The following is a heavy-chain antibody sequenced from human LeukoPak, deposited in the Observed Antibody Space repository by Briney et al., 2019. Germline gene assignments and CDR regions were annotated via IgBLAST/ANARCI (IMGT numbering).Heavy chain of an antibody. CDR3: AKLLGLRDLYFDY. Sequence: GGSLRLSCAASGFTFSSYGMHWVRQAPGKGLEWVAVISYDGSNKYYADSVKGRFTISRDNSKNTLYLQMNSLRAEDTAVYYCAKLLGLRDLYFDYWGQGTLVTVSS. D-gene: IGHD1-26*01. J-gene: IGHJ4*02. V-gene: IGHV3-30*18. CDR1: GFTFSSYG. CDR2: ISYDGSNK.